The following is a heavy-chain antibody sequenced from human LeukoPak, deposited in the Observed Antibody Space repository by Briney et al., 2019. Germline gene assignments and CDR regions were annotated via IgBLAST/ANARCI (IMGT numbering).Heavy chain of an antibody. J-gene: IGHJ5*02. D-gene: IGHD3-3*01. V-gene: IGHV1-46*01. CDR3: ARVSEIHDNWFDP. CDR2: INPSGGST. CDR1: GYTFTGYY. Sequence: ASVKVSCKASGYTFTGYYMHWVRQAPGQGLEWMGIINPSGGSTSYAQKFQGRVTMTRGMSTSTVYMELSSLRSEDTAVYYCARVSEIHDNWFDPWGQGTLVTVSS.